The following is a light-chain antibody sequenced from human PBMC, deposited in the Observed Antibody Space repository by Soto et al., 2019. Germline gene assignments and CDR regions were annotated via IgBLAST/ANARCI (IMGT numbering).Light chain of an antibody. CDR2: GTS. Sequence: EIVLTQSPGILYLSPGERATLSCRASQTVSNFFLAWYQQKPGQAPRLLVYGTSSRATGIPDRFSGSGSETDFTLTISGLEPDDFAVYYCQQYEESPITFGQGTHWRL. J-gene: IGKJ5*01. CDR3: QQYEESPIT. V-gene: IGKV3-20*01. CDR1: QTVSNFF.